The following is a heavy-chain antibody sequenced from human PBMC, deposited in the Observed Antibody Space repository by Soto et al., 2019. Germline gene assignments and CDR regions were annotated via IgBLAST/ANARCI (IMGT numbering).Heavy chain of an antibody. CDR1: GFRFSSYA. CDR2: ISASGGKT. CDR3: GKDPNGDYVGAFDM. Sequence: EVQLLESGGGSVQPGGSLRLSCAASGFRFSSYAMSWVRQAPGKGPEWVSGISASGGKTYYADSVKGRSTISRDNSKNMLYLEMNNLRAEDTALYYCGKDPNGDYVGAFDMWDQGTMVTVSS. D-gene: IGHD4-17*01. J-gene: IGHJ3*02. V-gene: IGHV3-23*01.